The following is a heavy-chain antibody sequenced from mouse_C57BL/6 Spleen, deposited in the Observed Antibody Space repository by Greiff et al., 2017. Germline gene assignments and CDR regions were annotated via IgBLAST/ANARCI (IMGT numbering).Heavy chain of an antibody. V-gene: IGHV14-4*01. CDR2: IDPENGDT. CDR1: GFNIKDDY. Sequence: EVKLQESGAELVRPGASVKLSCTASGFNIKDDYMHWVKQRPEQGLEWIGWIDPENGDTEYASKFQGKATITADTSSNTAYLPLSSLTSEDTAVYYCTTYGYDGYFEGWGTGTTVTVSS. J-gene: IGHJ1*03. CDR3: TTYGYDGYFEG. D-gene: IGHD2-2*01.